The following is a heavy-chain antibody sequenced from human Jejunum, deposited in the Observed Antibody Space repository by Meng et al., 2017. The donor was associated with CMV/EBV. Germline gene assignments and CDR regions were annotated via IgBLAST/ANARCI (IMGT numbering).Heavy chain of an antibody. CDR1: GYSFINYG. CDR2: INVYKGNT. J-gene: IGHJ5*02. D-gene: IGHD3-22*01. Sequence: SCTTSGYSFINYGISWVRQAPGQGLEWMGWINVYKGNTNYAQKFQGRVIMTADTSTSTSYMELRSVRSDDTAIYFCARDQSGWGDFDAWGQGALVTVSS. V-gene: IGHV1-18*01. CDR3: ARDQSGWGDFDA.